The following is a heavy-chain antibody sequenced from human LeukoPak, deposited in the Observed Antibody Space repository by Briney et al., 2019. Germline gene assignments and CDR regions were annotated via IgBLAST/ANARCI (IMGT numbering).Heavy chain of an antibody. CDR1: GGSFSGYY. CDR3: ARQDYSNYS. J-gene: IGHJ4*02. Sequence: SETLSLTCAVYGGSFSGYYWSWIRQPPGKGLEWIGEINHSGSTNYNPSLKSRVTISVDTSKNQFSLKLSSVTAADTAVYYCARQDYSNYSWGQGTLVTVSS. CDR2: INHSGST. D-gene: IGHD4-11*01. V-gene: IGHV4-34*01.